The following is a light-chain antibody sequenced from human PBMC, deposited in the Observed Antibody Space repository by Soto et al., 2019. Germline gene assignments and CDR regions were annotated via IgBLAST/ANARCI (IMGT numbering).Light chain of an antibody. V-gene: IGLV2-8*01. J-gene: IGLJ2*01. CDR2: EVS. Sequence: QSAQTQPPSAYGSPGQSVTTSCTGTSSDVGGYNYVSWYQQHPGNAPKLMIYEVSKRPSGVPDRFSGSKSGNTASLTVSGLQAEDEADYYCSSYAGSNNVVFGGGTKVTVL. CDR3: SSYAGSNNVV. CDR1: SSDVGGYNY.